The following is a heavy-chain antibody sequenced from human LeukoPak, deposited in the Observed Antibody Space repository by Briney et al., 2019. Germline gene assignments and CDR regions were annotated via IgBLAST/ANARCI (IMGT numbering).Heavy chain of an antibody. CDR1: GYSFTSYW. D-gene: IGHD3-3*01. CDR2: IYPGDSDT. V-gene: IGHV5-51*01. J-gene: IGHJ4*02. CDR3: ARQASIFGVVSY. Sequence: KSGEPLKISYKGSGYSFTSYWIGWVRQMPGKGLEWMGIIYPGDSDTRYSPSFQGQVTISADKSISTAYLQWSSLKASDTAMYYCARQASIFGVVSYWGQGTLVTVSS.